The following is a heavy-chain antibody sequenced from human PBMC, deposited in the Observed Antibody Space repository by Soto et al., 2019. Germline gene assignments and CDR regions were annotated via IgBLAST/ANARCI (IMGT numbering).Heavy chain of an antibody. CDR2: IFYSGSA. CDR1: GGSIRNYF. D-gene: IGHD5-18*01. CDR3: AREGYGDIEGNWFDP. Sequence: QVQLQESGPGLVKPSETLSLTCTVSGGSIRNYFWSWIRQPPGKGLEWIGYIFYSGSANYNPSLKSRVTISVDTSTNQLSLKLSSVTAADTAMYYCAREGYGDIEGNWFDPWGQGTLVIVSS. V-gene: IGHV4-59*01. J-gene: IGHJ5*02.